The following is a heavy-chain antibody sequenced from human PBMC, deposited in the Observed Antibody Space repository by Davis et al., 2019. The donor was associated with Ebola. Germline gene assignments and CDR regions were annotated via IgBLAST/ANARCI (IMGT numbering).Heavy chain of an antibody. V-gene: IGHV1-18*01. CDR1: GYTFSSYG. D-gene: IGHD3-3*01. J-gene: IGHJ5*02. CDR3: ARVITIFVLGWFDP. CDR2: ISAYNGNT. Sequence: ASVKVSCKASGYTFSSYGISWVRQAPGQGLEWMGWISAYNGNTNYAQKLQGRVTMTTDTSTSTAYMELRSLRSDDTAVYYCARVITIFVLGWFDPWGQGTLVTVSS.